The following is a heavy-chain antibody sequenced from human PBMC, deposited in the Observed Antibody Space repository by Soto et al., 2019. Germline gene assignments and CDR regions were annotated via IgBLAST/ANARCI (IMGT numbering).Heavy chain of an antibody. V-gene: IGHV3-74*01. CDR2: IKGDESTT. CDR1: GFTFSKYW. CDR3: ARGGYGLGLNDY. Sequence: EVQLVESGGGLVQPGGSLRLSCAASGFTFSKYWINWVRHAPGKGLVWVSRIKGDESTTNYADSVKGRFTISRDNANDVVFLHMNTMTADDTAVYYCARGGYGLGLNDYWGQGTLVTVSS. D-gene: IGHD5-18*01. J-gene: IGHJ4*02.